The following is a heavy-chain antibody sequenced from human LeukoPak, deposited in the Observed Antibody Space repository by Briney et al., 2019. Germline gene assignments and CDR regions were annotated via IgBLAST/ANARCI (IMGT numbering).Heavy chain of an antibody. V-gene: IGHV3-74*01. CDR3: ARDIGVVPTAFDP. D-gene: IGHD2-2*01. CDR2: INIDGSST. Sequence: PGGSLRLSCAASGFTFSNYWMHWVRQAPGKGLVGVSRINIDGSSTNYADSVKGRFTISRDNAKNTLYLQMNSLRAEDTAVYYCARDIGVVPTAFDPWGQGTLVTVSS. CDR1: GFTFSNYW. J-gene: IGHJ5*02.